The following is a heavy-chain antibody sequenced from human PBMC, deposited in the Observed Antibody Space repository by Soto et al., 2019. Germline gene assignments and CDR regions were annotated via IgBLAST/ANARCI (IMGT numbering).Heavy chain of an antibody. CDR3: ARERRWGVGATYFDY. CDR1: GFTFSSYA. CDR2: ISYDGSNK. D-gene: IGHD1-26*01. Sequence: QVQLVESGGGVVQPGRSLRLSCAASGFTFSSYAMHWVRQAPGKGLEWVAVISYDGSNKYYADSVKGRFTISRDNSKNTLYLQMNSLRAEDTAVYYCARERRWGVGATYFDYWGQGTLVTVSS. J-gene: IGHJ4*02. V-gene: IGHV3-30-3*01.